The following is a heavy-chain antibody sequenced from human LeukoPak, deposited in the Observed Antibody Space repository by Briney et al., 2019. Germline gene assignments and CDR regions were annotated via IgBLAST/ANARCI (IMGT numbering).Heavy chain of an antibody. CDR1: GLPIADFV. J-gene: IGHJ4*02. CDR2: ISGDGVST. CDR3: ARESGKFDY. V-gene: IGHV3-43*02. Sequence: QPGRSLRLSCVASGLPIADFVMHWVRQAPGKGLEWVSLISGDGVSTFYADSVKGRFSISRDNSKNSLSLEMNSLRTEDTAMYYCARESGKFDYWGQGTLVAVSS.